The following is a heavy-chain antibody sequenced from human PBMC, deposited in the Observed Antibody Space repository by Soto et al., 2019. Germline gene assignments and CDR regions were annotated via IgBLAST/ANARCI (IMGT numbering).Heavy chain of an antibody. D-gene: IGHD5-18*01. J-gene: IGHJ4*02. CDR2: INHSGST. CDR3: ARPSSRGYSYGHFEY. Sequence: SETLSLTCAVSAGPFNGFYWSWIRQPPGKGLEWIGEINHSGSTNYNPSLKSRVTISVDASKNQFSLKMNSVTAADTAVYYCARPSSRGYSYGHFEYWSRGTLVTAPQ. V-gene: IGHV4-34*01. CDR1: AGPFNGFY.